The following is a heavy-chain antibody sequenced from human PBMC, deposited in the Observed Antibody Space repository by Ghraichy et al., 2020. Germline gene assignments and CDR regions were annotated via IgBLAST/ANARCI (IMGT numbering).Heavy chain of an antibody. Sequence: SETLSLTCTVSGPSVRSYFWSWIRQPPGEGLEWIGDIFYSGSTNYNPSLKSRVTISIDASSNQFSLNLSSVTAADTAVYYCARMGGYKDPLWYWGQGTLVAVSS. J-gene: IGHJ4*02. V-gene: IGHV4-59*02. D-gene: IGHD3-10*01. CDR1: GPSVRSYF. CDR2: IFYSGST. CDR3: ARMGGYKDPLWY.